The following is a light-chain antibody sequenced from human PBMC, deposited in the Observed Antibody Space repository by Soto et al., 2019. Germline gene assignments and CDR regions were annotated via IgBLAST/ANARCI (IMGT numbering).Light chain of an antibody. CDR2: WAS. CDR1: QSVLSSSNNKNF. CDR3: QQYYSIPYT. V-gene: IGKV4-1*01. J-gene: IGKJ2*01. Sequence: DIVMTQSPHSLAVSLGERATINCKSSQSVLSSSNNKNFLAWYQQKPGQSPKLLIYWASTRESGVPDRFSGSGSGTDFTLTISSLQAEDVAVYYCQQYYSIPYTFGQGTKLEIK.